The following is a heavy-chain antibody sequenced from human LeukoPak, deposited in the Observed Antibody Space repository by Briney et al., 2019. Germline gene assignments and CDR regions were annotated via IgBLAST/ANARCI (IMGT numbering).Heavy chain of an antibody. Sequence: SETLSLTCTVSGGSISSYYWSWIRQPPGKGLEWIGYIYYSGSTNYNPSLKSRVTISVDTSKNQFSLKLSSVTAADTAVYYCARNFRAANDAFDIWGQGTMVTVSS. CDR2: IYYSGST. J-gene: IGHJ3*02. V-gene: IGHV4-59*01. D-gene: IGHD2-15*01. CDR3: ARNFRAANDAFDI. CDR1: GGSISSYY.